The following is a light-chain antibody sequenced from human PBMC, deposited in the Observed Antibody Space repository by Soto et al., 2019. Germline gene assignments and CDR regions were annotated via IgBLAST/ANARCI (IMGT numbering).Light chain of an antibody. CDR3: QQRSNWPPAIT. CDR2: DAS. Sequence: EIVLTQSPATLSFSPGERATLSCRASQSVGSYLAWYQQKRGQAPRLLIFDASTRATGIPARFSGSGSGTDFTLTISSLEPEDFAVYYCQQRSNWPPAITFGQGTRLEIK. V-gene: IGKV3-11*01. J-gene: IGKJ5*01. CDR1: QSVGSY.